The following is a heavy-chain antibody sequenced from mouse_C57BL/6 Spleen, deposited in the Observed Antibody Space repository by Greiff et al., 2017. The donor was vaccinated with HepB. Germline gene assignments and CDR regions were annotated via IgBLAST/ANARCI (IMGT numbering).Heavy chain of an antibody. D-gene: IGHD1-1*01. Sequence: DVMLVESGGGLVKPGGSLKLSCAASGFTFSSYAMSWVRQTPEKRLEWVATISDGGSYTYYPDNVKGRFTISRDNAKNNLYLQMSHLKSEDTAMYYCARTGGSSPFDYWGQGTTLTVSS. CDR2: ISDGGSYT. CDR3: ARTGGSSPFDY. V-gene: IGHV5-4*03. CDR1: GFTFSSYA. J-gene: IGHJ2*01.